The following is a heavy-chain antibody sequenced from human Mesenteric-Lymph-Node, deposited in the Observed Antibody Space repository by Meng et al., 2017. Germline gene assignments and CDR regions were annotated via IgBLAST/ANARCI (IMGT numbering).Heavy chain of an antibody. CDR3: ARQILKIAAGGNHYYYGMDV. V-gene: IGHV1-69*06. Sequence: SVKVSCKASGYTFTSYGISWVRQAPGQGLEWMGGVTRMFGTTNYAQKFQGRVTITADKSTTTVHLELSSLRSDDTAVYYCARQILKIAAGGNHYYYGMDVCGQGITV. D-gene: IGHD6-13*01. CDR2: VTRMFGTT. J-gene: IGHJ6*02. CDR1: GYTFTSYG.